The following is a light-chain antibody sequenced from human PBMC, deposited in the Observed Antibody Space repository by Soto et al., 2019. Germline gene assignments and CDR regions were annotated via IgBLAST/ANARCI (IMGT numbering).Light chain of an antibody. Sequence: EVVMTQSPLSLLVTLGQPASISCRSSQSLVNSDGNTYLNWWQQRPGQSPRRLVYKVSHRDSGVPDRFGGGGAGTDFTLKISRVDAEDVGVSYCMQGSNWPRTFGQGTKVEIK. CDR1: QSLVNSDGNTY. CDR2: KVS. J-gene: IGKJ1*01. V-gene: IGKV2-30*01. CDR3: MQGSNWPRT.